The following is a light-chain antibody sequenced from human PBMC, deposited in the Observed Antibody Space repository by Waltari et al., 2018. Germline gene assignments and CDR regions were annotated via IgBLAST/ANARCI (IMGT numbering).Light chain of an antibody. CDR1: QRFLHTSNNKKK. V-gene: IGKV4-1*01. CDR3: QQYYSTPYT. CDR2: WAS. Sequence: IGMTQSPDPLAVSLGERATIKCRSSQRFLHTSNNKKKGEWYQQRPVQPPKLLVYWASAREVGVPDRFSGSGSGTDFTLTISSLQAEDVAVSYCQQYYSTPYTFGQGTKLEIK. J-gene: IGKJ2*01.